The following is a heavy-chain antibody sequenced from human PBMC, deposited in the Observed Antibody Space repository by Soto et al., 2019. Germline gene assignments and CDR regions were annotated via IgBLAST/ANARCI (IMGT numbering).Heavy chain of an antibody. V-gene: IGHV1-8*01. CDR1: GYTFTSYD. J-gene: IGHJ4*02. Sequence: GASVKVSCKASGYTFTSYDINWVRQATGQGLEWMGWMNPNSGNTGYAQKFQGRVTMTRNTSISTAYMELSSLRSEDTAVYYCATAYAYYYFCDNRYYFDYSGQGTLVTVSS. CDR2: MNPNSGNT. D-gene: IGHD3-3*01. CDR3: ATAYAYYYFCDNRYYFDY.